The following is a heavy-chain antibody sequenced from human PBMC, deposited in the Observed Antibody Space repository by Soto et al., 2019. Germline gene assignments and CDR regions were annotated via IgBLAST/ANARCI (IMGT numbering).Heavy chain of an antibody. Sequence: ASVKVSCKASGFTFTSSAMQWVRQARGQRLEWIGWIVVGSGNTNYAQRFQERVTITRDMSTSTAYMELSSLRSEDTAVYYCAASLDGSGSYDYWGQGTLVTVSS. CDR1: GFTFTSSA. D-gene: IGHD3-10*01. CDR3: AASLDGSGSYDY. V-gene: IGHV1-58*02. J-gene: IGHJ4*02. CDR2: IVVGSGNT.